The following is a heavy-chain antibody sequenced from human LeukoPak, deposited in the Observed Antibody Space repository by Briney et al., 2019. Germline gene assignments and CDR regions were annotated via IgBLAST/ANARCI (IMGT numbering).Heavy chain of an antibody. CDR1: GFIFSDYA. J-gene: IGHJ4*02. V-gene: IGHV3-23*01. Sequence: GGSLRLSCAASGFASGFIFSDYAVSWVRRAPGKGLEWVASINGRGATTYYADSVKGRFTISGDNSKNTLYLQMNSLRAEDTAAYYWAKGSGYAWGSPQDYWAQEPLATVP. D-gene: IGHD3-10*01. CDR2: INGRGATT. CDR3: AKGSGYAWGSPQDY.